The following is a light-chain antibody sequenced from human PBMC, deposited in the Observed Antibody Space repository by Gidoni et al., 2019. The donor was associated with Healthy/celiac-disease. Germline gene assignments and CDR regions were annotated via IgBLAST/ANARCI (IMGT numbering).Light chain of an antibody. J-gene: IGKJ3*01. Sequence: DIQMTQSPSTLSASVGEGVTITCRASQSISSWLAWYQQKPGKAPKLLIYKASSLESGVPSRFSGSGSWTEFTLTIISLQPDDFATYYCQQYNSYSPLTFGPGTKVDIK. V-gene: IGKV1-5*03. CDR2: KAS. CDR1: QSISSW. CDR3: QQYNSYSPLT.